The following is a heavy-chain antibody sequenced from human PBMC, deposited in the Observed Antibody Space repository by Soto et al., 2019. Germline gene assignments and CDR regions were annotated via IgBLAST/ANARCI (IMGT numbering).Heavy chain of an antibody. Sequence: PSETLSLTCAVYGGSFSGYNWSWIRQPPGKGLEWIGEINHSGSTNYNPSLKSRVTISVDTSKNQFSLKLSSVTAADTAVFYCARAVVPAATCYFDYWGQGTLVTVSS. V-gene: IGHV4-34*01. CDR2: INHSGST. J-gene: IGHJ4*02. D-gene: IGHD2-2*01. CDR1: GGSFSGYN. CDR3: ARAVVPAATCYFDY.